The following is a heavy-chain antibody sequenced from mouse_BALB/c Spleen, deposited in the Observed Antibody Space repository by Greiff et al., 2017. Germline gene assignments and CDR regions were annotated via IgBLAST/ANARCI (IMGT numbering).Heavy chain of an antibody. CDR3: ARLGNGYFDY. Sequence: EVKLMESGGGLVQPGGSLKLSCAASGFTFSSYTMSWVRQTPEKRLEWVAYISNGGGSTYYPDTVKGRFTISRDNAKNTLYLQMSSLKSEDTAMYYCARLGNGYFDYWGQGTTLTVSS. V-gene: IGHV5-12-2*01. CDR1: GFTFSSYT. J-gene: IGHJ2*01. CDR2: ISNGGGST. D-gene: IGHD2-14*01.